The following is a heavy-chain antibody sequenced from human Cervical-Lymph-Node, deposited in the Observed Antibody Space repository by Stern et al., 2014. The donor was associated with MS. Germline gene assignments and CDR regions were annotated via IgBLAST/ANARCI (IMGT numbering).Heavy chain of an antibody. CDR3: SRELTWTWTGAFDI. CDR2: IRSKTYGGTK. CDR1: DFTFDDYG. D-gene: IGHD3-16*01. V-gene: IGHV3-49*03. Sequence: EVQLVESGGTLVQPGRSLRLSCASSDFTFDDYGMSWFRQAPGKGLEWVGLIRSKTYGGTKHYSASVRGRFTISRDDSKRIAYLQMNSLKPDDTALYYCSRELTWTWTGAFDIWGQGTMVTVSS. J-gene: IGHJ3*02.